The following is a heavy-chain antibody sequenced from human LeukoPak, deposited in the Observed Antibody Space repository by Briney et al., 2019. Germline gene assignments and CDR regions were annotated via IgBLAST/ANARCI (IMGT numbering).Heavy chain of an antibody. D-gene: IGHD3-22*01. CDR1: GYTFTSYD. CDR3: ARHPLYYDTSAGAFDI. CDR2: MNPNCGNT. J-gene: IGHJ3*02. Sequence: ASVKVSCKASGYTFTSYDINWVRQATGQGLEWMGWMNPNCGNTGYAQKFQGRVTMTRNTSISTAYMELSSLRSEDTAVYYCARHPLYYDTSAGAFDIWGQGTMVTVSS. V-gene: IGHV1-8*01.